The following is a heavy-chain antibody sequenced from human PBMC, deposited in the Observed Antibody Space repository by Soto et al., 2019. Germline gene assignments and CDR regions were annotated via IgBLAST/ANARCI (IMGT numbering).Heavy chain of an antibody. V-gene: IGHV3-23*05. D-gene: IGHD3-22*01. CDR1: GFTFHDYA. CDR2: IAFTGSAT. CDR3: AKAPISLDGSGYYFASFDY. J-gene: IGHJ4*01. Sequence: GGSLRLSCATSGFTFHDYAMSWVRQAPGKGLEWVSAIAFTGSATYYADSVKGRFTISRDNSKNTLYLQMNNLRAEDTAVYYCAKAPISLDGSGYYFASFDYWGHGTRVTVSS.